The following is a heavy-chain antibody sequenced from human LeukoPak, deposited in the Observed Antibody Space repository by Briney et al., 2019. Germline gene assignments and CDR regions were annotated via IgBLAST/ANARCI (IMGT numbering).Heavy chain of an antibody. Sequence: GGSLRLSCAASGFTFSSYDMTWVRQAPGKGLEWLSAISGSGDNTYYADSVKGRFTISRDNSKNTLYLQMNSLRAEDTAVYYCAKDQQLVLDAFDIWGQGTMVTVSS. D-gene: IGHD6-13*01. CDR2: ISGSGDNT. CDR3: AKDQQLVLDAFDI. J-gene: IGHJ3*02. CDR1: GFTFSSYD. V-gene: IGHV3-23*01.